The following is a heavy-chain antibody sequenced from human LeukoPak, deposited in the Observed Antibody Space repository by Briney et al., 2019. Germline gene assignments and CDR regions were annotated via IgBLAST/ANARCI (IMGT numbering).Heavy chain of an antibody. J-gene: IGHJ4*02. CDR2: ISSSSSNI. Sequence: GGSLRRSCAASGLTFSTYSMNWVRQAPGKGLEWVSYISSSSSNIYYADSVKGRFTISRDNAKNSLYLQMNSLRDEDTAVYYCARDRSGYYLFDYWGQGALVTVSS. D-gene: IGHD3-22*01. CDR1: GLTFSTYS. V-gene: IGHV3-48*02. CDR3: ARDRSGYYLFDY.